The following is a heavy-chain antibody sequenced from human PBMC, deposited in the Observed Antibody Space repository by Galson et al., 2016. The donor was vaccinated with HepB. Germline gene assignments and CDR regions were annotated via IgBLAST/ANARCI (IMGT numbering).Heavy chain of an antibody. Sequence: SLRLSCAASGFTFGDHYMDWVRQAPGKGLVWVSRIKSDESWKNYADSVKGRFTISRDNAKNTLYLQMNSLRAEDTAVYYCARDGDAYNFDYWGQGTLVTVSS. CDR3: ARDGDAYNFDY. D-gene: IGHD5-24*01. J-gene: IGHJ4*02. CDR2: IKSDESWK. CDR1: GFTFGDHY. V-gene: IGHV3-74*01.